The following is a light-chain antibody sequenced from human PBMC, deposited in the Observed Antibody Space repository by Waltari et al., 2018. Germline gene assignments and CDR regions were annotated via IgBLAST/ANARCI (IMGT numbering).Light chain of an antibody. V-gene: IGLV2-14*03. CDR1: SSYVGSYTH. Sequence: QSALTQPASVSGFPGQSITISCTGASSYVGSYTHVSWYQQHPGKAPKLMIYGVANRPSGVSNRFSGSKSGNTASLTISGLQAEDEADYYCTSYTSSSTWVFGGGTKLTVL. CDR2: GVA. CDR3: TSYTSSSTWV. J-gene: IGLJ3*02.